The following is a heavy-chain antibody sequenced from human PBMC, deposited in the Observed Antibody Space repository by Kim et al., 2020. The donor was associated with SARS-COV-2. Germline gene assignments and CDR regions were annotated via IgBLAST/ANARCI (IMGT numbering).Heavy chain of an antibody. CDR1: GFTFSSYA. J-gene: IGHJ4*02. V-gene: IGHV3-23*01. CDR3: ASPGGYYYDNRTLRKGGVY. Sequence: GGSLRLSCAASGFTFSSYAMSWVRQAPGKGLEWVSAISGSGGSTYYADSVKGRFTISRDNSKNTLYLQMNSLRAEDTAVYYCASPGGYYYDNRTLRKGGVYWGQGTLVTVSS. CDR2: ISGSGGST. D-gene: IGHD3-22*01.